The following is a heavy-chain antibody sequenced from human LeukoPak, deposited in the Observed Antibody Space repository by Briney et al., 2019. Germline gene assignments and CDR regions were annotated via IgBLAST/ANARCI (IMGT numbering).Heavy chain of an antibody. CDR3: ARDQSYSSSSLGWFDP. CDR1: GFTFSSYA. CDR2: ISPSGDRT. V-gene: IGHV3-23*01. J-gene: IGHJ5*02. D-gene: IGHD6-6*01. Sequence: GGSLRLSCAASGFTFSSYAMSWVRQAPGKGLEWVSFISPSGDRTSNADSVEGRFTISRDNTRNTLYLQMNSLRDEDTAVYYCARDQSYSSSSLGWFDPWGQGTLVTVSS.